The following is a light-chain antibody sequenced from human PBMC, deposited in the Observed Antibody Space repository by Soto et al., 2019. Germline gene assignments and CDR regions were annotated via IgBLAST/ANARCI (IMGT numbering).Light chain of an antibody. V-gene: IGKV3-11*01. CDR1: QSVSSY. CDR3: QQRSNWLIT. Sequence: EIVLTQSPATLSFSPGERATLSCSASQSVSSYLAWYQQKPGQAPSLHIYHASNSATGIPARFSDSGSGTGFTLPISCLGPEDFAVYYCQQRSNWLITVGQGTRLEIK. J-gene: IGKJ5*01. CDR2: HAS.